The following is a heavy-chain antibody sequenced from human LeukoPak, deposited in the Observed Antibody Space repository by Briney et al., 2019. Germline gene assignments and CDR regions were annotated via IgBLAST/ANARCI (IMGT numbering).Heavy chain of an antibody. Sequence: SETLSLTCTVSGYSISSGYYWGWIRQPPGKGLEWIGSIYHSGSTYHNPSLKSRVTISVDTSKNQFSLKLSSVTAADTAVYYCARMGIAVAKDAFDIWGQGTMVTVSS. CDR3: ARMGIAVAKDAFDI. J-gene: IGHJ3*02. CDR1: GYSISSGYY. CDR2: IYHSGST. V-gene: IGHV4-38-2*02. D-gene: IGHD6-19*01.